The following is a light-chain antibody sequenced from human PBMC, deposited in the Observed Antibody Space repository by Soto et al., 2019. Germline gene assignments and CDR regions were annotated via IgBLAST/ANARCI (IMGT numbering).Light chain of an antibody. CDR3: QQYYSTPRT. J-gene: IGKJ1*01. V-gene: IGKV3-11*01. CDR2: DAS. Sequence: ETGLTHSRANLPLAPAESATLSSPASQSVSSYLAWYQQKPGQAPRLLIYDASNRATGIPARFSGSGSGTDFTLTISSLQAEDVAVYYCQQYYSTPRTFGQGTKVDIK. CDR1: QSVSSY.